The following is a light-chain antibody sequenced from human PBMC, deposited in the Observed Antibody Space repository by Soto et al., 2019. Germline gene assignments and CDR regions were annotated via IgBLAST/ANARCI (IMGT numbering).Light chain of an antibody. V-gene: IGKV1-5*03. Sequence: DNQMTQSPSTLSASVGDRVTITCRASQSISSSLAWYQQKPGKAPKLLIYKASSLESGVPSRFSGSGSGTQFTLTITSLQPDDFATYYCQQYNSYSRTFGQGTKVDIK. CDR1: QSISSS. CDR2: KAS. J-gene: IGKJ1*01. CDR3: QQYNSYSRT.